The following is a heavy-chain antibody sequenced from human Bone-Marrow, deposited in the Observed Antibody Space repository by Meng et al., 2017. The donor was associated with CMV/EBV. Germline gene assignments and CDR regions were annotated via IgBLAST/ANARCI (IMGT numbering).Heavy chain of an antibody. Sequence: ASVKVSCKASGYTFTGYYMHWVRQAPGQGLKWMGWINPNSGGTNYAQKFRERVTITRDMSTSTAYMELSSLRSEDTAVYYCAASQDAGKYYDFWSGYYTGTGWFDPWGQGTLVTVSS. V-gene: IGHV1-2*02. J-gene: IGHJ5*02. CDR3: AASQDAGKYYDFWSGYYTGTGWFDP. D-gene: IGHD3-3*01. CDR1: GYTFTGYY. CDR2: INPNSGGT.